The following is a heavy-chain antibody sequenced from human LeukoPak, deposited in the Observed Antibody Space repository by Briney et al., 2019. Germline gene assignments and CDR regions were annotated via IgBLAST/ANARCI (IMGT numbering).Heavy chain of an antibody. CDR1: GGSVTSGSYY. CDR2: ITYSGNT. J-gene: IGHJ4*02. Sequence: PSETLSLTCTVSGGSVTSGSYYWAWIRQPPGKGLEWVGSITYSGNTYYSASLRSRVTLSLDTSENAFSLRLNSVTAADTAVYYCARRLSEYRMSPNYYFHYWGQGILVTVSS. CDR3: ARRLSEYRMSPNYYFHY. V-gene: IGHV4-39*02. D-gene: IGHD3-16*02.